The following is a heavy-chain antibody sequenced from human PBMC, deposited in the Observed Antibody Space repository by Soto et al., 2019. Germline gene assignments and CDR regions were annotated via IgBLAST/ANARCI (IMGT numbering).Heavy chain of an antibody. CDR3: ARLNWDGGY. Sequence: QMQLRASGPGLVKPSQTLSLTCTVSNGSITSGGYYWSWIRQHPGKGLEWIGYIYYSGSTFYNPSLKTRGSISVDTSKNQFSLKLSSVTAADTAVYYCARLNWDGGYWGQGTLVTVSS. D-gene: IGHD1-20*01. J-gene: IGHJ4*02. CDR2: IYYSGST. CDR1: NGSITSGGYY. V-gene: IGHV4-31*02.